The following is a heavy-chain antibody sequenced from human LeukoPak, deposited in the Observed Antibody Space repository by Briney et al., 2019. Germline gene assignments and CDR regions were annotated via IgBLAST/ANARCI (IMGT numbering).Heavy chain of an antibody. J-gene: IGHJ4*02. CDR3: ARGGYYDSSGVFDY. Sequence: SVKVSCKASGGTFSSYTISWVRQVPGQGLEWMGRIIPILGIANYAQKFQGRVTITADKSTSTAYMELSSLRSEDTAVYYCARGGYYDSSGVFDYWGQGTLVTVSS. CDR1: GGTFSSYT. V-gene: IGHV1-69*02. D-gene: IGHD3-22*01. CDR2: IIPILGIA.